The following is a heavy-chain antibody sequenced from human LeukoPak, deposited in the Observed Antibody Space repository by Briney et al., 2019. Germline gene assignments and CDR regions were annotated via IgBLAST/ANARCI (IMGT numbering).Heavy chain of an antibody. CDR1: GGSFSGYY. Sequence: SETLSLTCAVYGGSFSGYYWSWIRQPPGKGLEWIGEINHSGSTNYSPSLKSRVTISVDTSKNQFSLKLSSVTAADTAVYYCARRRFLEWLSSRYFDYWGQGTLVTVSS. CDR2: INHSGST. D-gene: IGHD3-3*01. J-gene: IGHJ4*02. CDR3: ARRRFLEWLSSRYFDY. V-gene: IGHV4-34*01.